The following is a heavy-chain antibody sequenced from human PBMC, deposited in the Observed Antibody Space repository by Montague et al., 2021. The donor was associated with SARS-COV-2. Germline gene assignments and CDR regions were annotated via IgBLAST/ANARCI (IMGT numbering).Heavy chain of an antibody. J-gene: IGHJ3*02. D-gene: IGHD6-19*01. V-gene: IGHV4-59*01. CDR1: GGSISSYY. CDR3: ARGSGWMGNAFDI. CDR2: IYYSGST. Sequence: SETLSLTCTVSGGSISSYYWSWIRQPPGKGLEWIGYIYYSGSTNYNPSXKSRVTISVDTSKNQFSLKLNSVTAADTAVYYCARGSGWMGNAFDIWGQGTMVTVSS.